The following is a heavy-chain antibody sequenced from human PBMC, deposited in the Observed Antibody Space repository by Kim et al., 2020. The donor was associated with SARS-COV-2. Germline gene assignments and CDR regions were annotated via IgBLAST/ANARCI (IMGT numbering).Heavy chain of an antibody. CDR3: ARDEGIRYFDLLGPTRYYYGMDV. D-gene: IGHD3-9*01. V-gene: IGHV4-39*07. J-gene: IGHJ6*02. CDR2: IYYSGST. CDR1: GGSISSSSYY. Sequence: SETLSPTCTVSGGSISSSSYYWGWIRQPPGKGLEWIGSIYYSGSTYYNPSLKSRVTISVDTSKNQFSLKLRSVTAADTAVYFCARDEGIRYFDLLGPTRYYYGMDVWGQGTTVTVSS.